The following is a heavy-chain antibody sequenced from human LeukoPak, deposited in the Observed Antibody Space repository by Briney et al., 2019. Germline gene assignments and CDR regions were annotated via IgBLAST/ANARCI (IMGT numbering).Heavy chain of an antibody. CDR2: IRYDGSNK. J-gene: IGHJ4*02. D-gene: IGHD3-10*01. CDR1: GFTFSSYG. V-gene: IGHV3-30*02. CDR3: AKDSLYYYGSGSYSYFDY. Sequence: PGGSLRLSCAASGFTFSSYGMHWVRQAPGKGLEWVAFIRYDGSNKYYADSVKGRFTISRDNSKNTLYLQMNSLRAEDMAVYYCAKDSLYYYGSGSYSYFDYWGQGTLVTVSS.